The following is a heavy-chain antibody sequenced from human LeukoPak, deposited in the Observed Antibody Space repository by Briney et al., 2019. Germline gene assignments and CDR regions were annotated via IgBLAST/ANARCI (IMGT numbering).Heavy chain of an antibody. CDR3: ARERQQLVILEHEGFDY. Sequence: PSETLSLTCAVYGGSFSGYSWSWVRKAPGKGLEWIGDINPSGSTNYNPSLKSRVTMSVDTSKNQFSLKLSSVTTADTAVYYCARERQQLVILEHEGFDYWGQGTLVTVSS. V-gene: IGHV4-34*01. J-gene: IGHJ4*02. CDR2: INPSGST. CDR1: GGSFSGYS. D-gene: IGHD6-13*01.